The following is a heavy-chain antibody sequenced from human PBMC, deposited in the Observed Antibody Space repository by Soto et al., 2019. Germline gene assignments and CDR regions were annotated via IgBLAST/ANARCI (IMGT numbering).Heavy chain of an antibody. D-gene: IGHD2-2*01. CDR1: GFTFSSYS. V-gene: IGHV3-48*01. CDR3: ARDSQKGVPAAMLWFDP. J-gene: IGHJ5*02. Sequence: GGSLRLSCAASGFTFSSYSMNWVRQAPGKGLEWVSYISSSSSTIYYADSVKGRFTISRDNAKNSLYLQMNSLRAEDTAVYYCARDSQKGVPAAMLWFDPWGQGTLVTVSS. CDR2: ISSSSSTI.